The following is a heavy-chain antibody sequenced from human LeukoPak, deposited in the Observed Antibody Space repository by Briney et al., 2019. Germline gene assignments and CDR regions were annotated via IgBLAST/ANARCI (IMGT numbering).Heavy chain of an antibody. J-gene: IGHJ4*02. CDR2: IYYSGST. Sequence: PSETLSLTCTVSGGSISSSSYYWGWIRQPPGKGLEWIGSIYYSGSTYYNLSLKSRVTISVDTSKNQFSLKLSSVTAADTAVYYCARQWGFMGATTGGFDYWGQGTLVTVSS. V-gene: IGHV4-39*01. CDR1: GGSISSSSYY. D-gene: IGHD1-26*01. CDR3: ARQWGFMGATTGGFDY.